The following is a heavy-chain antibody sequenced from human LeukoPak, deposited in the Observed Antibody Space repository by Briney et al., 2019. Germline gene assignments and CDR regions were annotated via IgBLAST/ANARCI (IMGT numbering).Heavy chain of an antibody. Sequence: GGSLRLSCAASGFTFSTYDLHWVRQTTGKGLEWVSATGTAGDTWYSGSVKGRFTISRENAKSSMYLQMNSLRAEDTAVYYCARDQQWLVPRYYYYGMDVWGQGTTVTVSS. V-gene: IGHV3-13*01. CDR2: TGTAGDT. D-gene: IGHD6-19*01. CDR3: ARDQQWLVPRYYYYGMDV. J-gene: IGHJ6*02. CDR1: GFTFSTYD.